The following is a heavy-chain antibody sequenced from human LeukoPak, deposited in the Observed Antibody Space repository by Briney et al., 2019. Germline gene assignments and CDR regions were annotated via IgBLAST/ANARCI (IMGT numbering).Heavy chain of an antibody. CDR3: ARDIVGGYSSGWPWGIDY. CDR2: IQYDGSKK. CDR1: GFTFSSNG. J-gene: IGHJ4*02. V-gene: IGHV3-30*02. Sequence: GGSLRLSCVASGFTFSSNGMHWVRQAPGKGLEWVTFIQYDGSKKYYADSVKGRFTISRDNSKNTLYLQMNSLRAEDTAVYYCARDIVGGYSSGWPWGIDYWGQGTLVTVSS. D-gene: IGHD6-19*01.